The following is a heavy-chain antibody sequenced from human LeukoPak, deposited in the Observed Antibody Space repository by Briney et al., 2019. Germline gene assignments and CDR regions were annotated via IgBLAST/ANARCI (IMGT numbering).Heavy chain of an antibody. CDR3: ASGRGFDY. Sequence: GGSLRLSCAASGFTFSSYGMHWVRQAPGKGLEWVAFIRYDGGNKYYADSVKGRFTISRDNSKNTLYLQMNSLRAEDTAVYYCASGRGFDYWGQGTLVTVSS. CDR1: GFTFSSYG. CDR2: IRYDGGNK. V-gene: IGHV3-30*02. J-gene: IGHJ4*02.